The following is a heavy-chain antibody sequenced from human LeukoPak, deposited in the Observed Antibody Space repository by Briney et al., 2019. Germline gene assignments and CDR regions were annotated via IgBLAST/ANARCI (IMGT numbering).Heavy chain of an antibody. CDR2: VSSDGTT. Sequence: SETLSLTCSVSGDSVSSSYWNWIRQPPGNGLEWIGYVSSDGTTNYTPSLRSRLIMSVDTAKNDISLILTSVTAADTAIYYCARLDCFVEGCYNHWGRGTLVTVSS. V-gene: IGHV4-59*02. CDR1: GDSVSSSY. D-gene: IGHD2-15*01. CDR3: ARLDCFVEGCYNH. J-gene: IGHJ4*02.